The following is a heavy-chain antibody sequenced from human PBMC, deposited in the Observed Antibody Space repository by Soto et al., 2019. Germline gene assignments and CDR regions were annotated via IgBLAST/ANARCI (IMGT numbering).Heavy chain of an antibody. V-gene: IGHV3-21*01. CDR2: ISSRSDI. Sequence: GGSLRLSCVCSVCTFSTYSINCVRHAPGKWLEWVSSISSRSDIYYADSVKGRFTISRDNAKNSVSLQMNSLRAEDTAVYYCAREYPAWPPAYGLEVWGQGTTVNVS. J-gene: IGHJ6*01. CDR3: AREYPAWPPAYGLEV. CDR1: VCTFSTYS.